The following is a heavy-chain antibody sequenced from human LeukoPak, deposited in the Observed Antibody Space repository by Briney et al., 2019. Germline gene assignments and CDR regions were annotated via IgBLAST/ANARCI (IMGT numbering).Heavy chain of an antibody. CDR1: GFTFSSYS. CDR2: ISSSSTTI. Sequence: PGGSLRLSCAASGFTFSSYSMNWVRQAPGKGLEWVSYISSSSTTIYYADSVKGRFTISRDNAKNSLYLQMNSLRAEDTAVYYCARDWRPITMIVVALSSYGMDVWGQGTTVTVSS. CDR3: ARDWRPITMIVVALSSYGMDV. V-gene: IGHV3-48*04. J-gene: IGHJ6*02. D-gene: IGHD3-22*01.